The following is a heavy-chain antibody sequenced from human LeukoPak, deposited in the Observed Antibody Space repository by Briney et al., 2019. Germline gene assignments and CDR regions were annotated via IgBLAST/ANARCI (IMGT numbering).Heavy chain of an antibody. V-gene: IGHV4-59*01. Sequence: PSETLSLTCTVSGGSTSSYYWSWIRQPPGKGLEWIGYIYYSGSTNYNPSLKSRVTISVDTSKNQFSLKLSSVTAADTAVYYCARNAKDTAMVKLDYWGQGTLVTVSS. CDR2: IYYSGST. J-gene: IGHJ4*02. CDR3: ARNAKDTAMVKLDY. CDR1: GGSTSSYY. D-gene: IGHD5-18*01.